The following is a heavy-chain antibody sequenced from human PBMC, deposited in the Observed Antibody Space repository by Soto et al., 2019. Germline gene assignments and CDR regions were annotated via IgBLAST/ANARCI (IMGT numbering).Heavy chain of an antibody. Sequence: QVQLVQSGAEVKKPGASVKVSCKASGYTFTSYAFHWVRQAPGQRLEWMGWINAGNGKTKYSKKFQDRLTITRDTSASTAYMGLSSLRSEDTAVYYCARDLGGWPDYWGQGTLVTVSS. CDR2: INAGNGKT. CDR1: GYTFTSYA. J-gene: IGHJ4*02. D-gene: IGHD6-19*01. V-gene: IGHV1-3*01. CDR3: ARDLGGWPDY.